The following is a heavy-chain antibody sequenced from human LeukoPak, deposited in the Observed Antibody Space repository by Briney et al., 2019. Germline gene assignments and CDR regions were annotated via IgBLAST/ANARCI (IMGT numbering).Heavy chain of an antibody. CDR2: IRSKAYGGTT. J-gene: IGHJ4*02. Sequence: GGSLRLSCTASDFTFGDYAMSWVRQAPGKGLECVGFIRSKAYGGTTEYAASVKGRFTISRDDSKSIAYLQMNSLKTEDTAVYYCARVAMHLWFAVFDYWGQGTLVTVSS. CDR3: ARVAMHLWFAVFDY. CDR1: DFTFGDYA. D-gene: IGHD5-18*01. V-gene: IGHV3-49*04.